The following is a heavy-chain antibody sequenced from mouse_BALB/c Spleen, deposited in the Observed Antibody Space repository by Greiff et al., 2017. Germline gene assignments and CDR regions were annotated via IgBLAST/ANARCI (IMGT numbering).Heavy chain of an antibody. CDR3: VRHGLLTDFDY. D-gene: IGHD4-1*01. V-gene: IGHV10-1*02. J-gene: IGHJ2*01. CDR2: IRSKSNNYAT. CDR1: GFTFNTYA. Sequence: GGGLVQPKGSLKLSCAASGFTFNTYAMNWVRQAPGKGLEWVARIRSKSNNYATYYADSVKDRFTISRDDSQSMLYLQMNNLKTEDTAMYYCVRHGLLTDFDYWGQGTTLTVSS.